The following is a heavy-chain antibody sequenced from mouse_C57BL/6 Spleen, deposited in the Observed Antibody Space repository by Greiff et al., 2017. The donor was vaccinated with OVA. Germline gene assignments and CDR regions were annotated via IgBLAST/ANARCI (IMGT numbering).Heavy chain of an antibody. CDR3: ARGEGYGDYDVDYFDY. D-gene: IGHD2-4*01. Sequence: EVQLQQSGPELVKPGASVKMSCKASGYTFTDYNMHWVKQSHGKSLEWIGYINPNNGGTSYNQKFKGKATLTVNKSSSTAYMELRSLTSEDSAVYYCARGEGYGDYDVDYFDYWGQGTTLTVSS. V-gene: IGHV1-22*01. CDR1: GYTFTDYN. J-gene: IGHJ2*01. CDR2: INPNNGGT.